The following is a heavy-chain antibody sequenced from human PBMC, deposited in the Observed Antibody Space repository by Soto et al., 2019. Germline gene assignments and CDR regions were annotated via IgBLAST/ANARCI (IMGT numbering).Heavy chain of an antibody. CDR1: GYTLTELS. J-gene: IGHJ5*02. D-gene: IGHD3-3*01. CDR2: FDPEDGET. CDR3: ATGITIFGVALRWFDP. V-gene: IGHV1-24*01. Sequence: ASVKVSCKVSGYTLTELSMHWVRQAPGKGLEWMGGFDPEDGETIYPQKFQGRVTMTEDTSTDTVYMELSSLRSEDTAVYYCATGITIFGVALRWFDPWGQGTLVTVSS.